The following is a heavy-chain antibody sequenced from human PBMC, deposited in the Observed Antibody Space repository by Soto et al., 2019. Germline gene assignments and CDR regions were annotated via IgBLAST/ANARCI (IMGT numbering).Heavy chain of an antibody. Sequence: QVQLQESGPGLVKPSQTLSLTCAVSGDSISSGGYYWSWIRQHPRKGLEWIGDIYYSGTTYYNPSLKSRVTIQVDTSKNQFYLRLTSVTVADTAMYYCARVVFGIAPDGKGYWCDPWGQGTLVTVSS. CDR1: GDSISSGGYY. V-gene: IGHV4-31*11. D-gene: IGHD6-25*01. CDR3: ARVVFGIAPDGKGYWCDP. J-gene: IGHJ5*02. CDR2: IYYSGTT.